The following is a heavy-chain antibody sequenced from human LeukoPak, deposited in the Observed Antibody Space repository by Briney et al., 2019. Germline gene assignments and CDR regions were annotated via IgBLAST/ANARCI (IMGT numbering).Heavy chain of an antibody. V-gene: IGHV4-34*01. J-gene: IGHJ5*02. CDR3: ARVKAIFGVINWFDP. Sequence: RSSETLSLTCAVYGGSFSGYYWSWIRQPPGKGLEWIGEINHSGSTNYNPSLKSRVTISVDTSKNQFSLKLSSVTAADTAVYYCARVKAIFGVINWFDPWGQGTLVTVSS. CDR2: INHSGST. D-gene: IGHD3-3*01. CDR1: GGSFSGYY.